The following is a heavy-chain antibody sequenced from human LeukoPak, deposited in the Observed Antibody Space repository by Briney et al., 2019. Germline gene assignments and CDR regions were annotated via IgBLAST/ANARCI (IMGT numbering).Heavy chain of an antibody. V-gene: IGHV3-7*01. CDR2: IKQDGSEK. CDR3: ASTQTFDY. Sequence: GGPQRLSCSASGFTFSSYWMSWVRQAPGKGLEWVANIKQDGSEKYYVDSVKGRFTISRDNAENSLYLQMNSLRVEDTAVYFCASTQTFDYWGQGTLVTVSS. J-gene: IGHJ4*02. CDR1: GFTFSSYW.